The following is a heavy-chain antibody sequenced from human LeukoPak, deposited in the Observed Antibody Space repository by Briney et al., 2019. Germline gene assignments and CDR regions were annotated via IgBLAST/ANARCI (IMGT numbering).Heavy chain of an antibody. CDR3: AREGPRGNSQFDY. CDR1: GFTFSSYG. J-gene: IGHJ4*02. D-gene: IGHD2/OR15-2a*01. V-gene: IGHV3-30*03. CDR2: ISNDGSNK. Sequence: GGSLRLSCAASGFTFSSYGMHWVRQAPGKGLDWVAVISNDGSNKYYADSVKGRLTISRDNSKNTLYLQMNSLRAEDTAVYYCAREGPRGNSQFDYWGQGTLVTVSS.